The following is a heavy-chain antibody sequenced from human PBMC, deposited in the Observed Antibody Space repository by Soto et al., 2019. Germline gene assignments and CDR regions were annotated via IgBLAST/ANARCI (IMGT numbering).Heavy chain of an antibody. D-gene: IGHD6-6*01. CDR3: AKKCTGSSSMGCFDS. CDR2: LSGDTRDT. CDR1: GFSFSSHA. J-gene: IGHJ4*02. V-gene: IGHV3-23*01. Sequence: EVQLLESGGGLVQPGGSLRLSCAASGFSFSSHAMSWVHQAPGKGLDWVSSLSGDTRDTYAADSVKGRFTISRDNSKNTVYLQMISLRAEDTAVYFCAKKCTGSSSMGCFDSWGQGTLVTVSS.